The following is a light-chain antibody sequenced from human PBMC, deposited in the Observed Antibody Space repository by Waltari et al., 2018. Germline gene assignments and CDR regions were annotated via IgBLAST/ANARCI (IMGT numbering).Light chain of an antibody. CDR1: SSAVGSNNL. V-gene: IGLV2-23*01. CDR2: EGS. Sequence: QSALTQPAPVSGSPGQSITIPCTGTSSAVGSNNLVSWYQQHPGKAPKLMIYEGSKRPSGVSNRFSGSKSGNTASLTISGLQAEDEADYYCCSYAGSSTYVFGTGTKVTVL. J-gene: IGLJ1*01. CDR3: CSYAGSSTYV.